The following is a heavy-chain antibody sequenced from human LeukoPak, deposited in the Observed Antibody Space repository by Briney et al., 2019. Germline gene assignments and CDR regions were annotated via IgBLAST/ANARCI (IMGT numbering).Heavy chain of an antibody. CDR3: ARIRTFAFDY. D-gene: IGHD1-14*01. V-gene: IGHV4-39*07. CDR1: GGSISSSSYY. CDR2: IYYSGST. Sequence: PSETLSLTCTVSGGSISSSSYYWGWIRQPPGKGLEWIGSIYYSGSTYYNPSLKSRVTISVDTSKNQFSLKLSSVTAADTAVYYCARIRTFAFDYWGQGTLVTVSS. J-gene: IGHJ4*02.